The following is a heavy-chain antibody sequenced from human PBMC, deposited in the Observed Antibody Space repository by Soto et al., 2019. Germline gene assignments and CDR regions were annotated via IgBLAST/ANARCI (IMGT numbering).Heavy chain of an antibody. CDR3: TVDTDGPDY. V-gene: IGHV1-58*01. CDR1: GFTLSGSA. J-gene: IGHJ4*02. D-gene: IGHD4-4*01. Sequence: QGQLVQSGPEVKKPGDSVTVSCKTSGFTLSGSAVQWVRQIRGQGLEWRGWIVVGSGKARYAPKFQQRVTISREKSTNTAYLEVNSLRHGDTAIYYCTVDTDGPDYWGKGTLVTVSS. CDR2: IVVGSGKA.